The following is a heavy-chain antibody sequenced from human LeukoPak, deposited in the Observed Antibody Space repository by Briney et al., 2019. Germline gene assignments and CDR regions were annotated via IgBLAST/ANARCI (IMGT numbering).Heavy chain of an antibody. D-gene: IGHD6-25*01. CDR3: ARDGSGLFLYYYMDV. J-gene: IGHJ6*03. V-gene: IGHV3-21*06. CDR2: ISTVSTYT. CDR1: RFTFTDYS. Sequence: GGPLRLSCAPSRFTFTDYSMNGVGHAPGKGLEWVASISTVSTYTFYGDSVEGRFSISRDNAMNVLFLHMSRVTAEDTGVYYCARDGSGLFLYYYMDVWGEGTTVTVSS.